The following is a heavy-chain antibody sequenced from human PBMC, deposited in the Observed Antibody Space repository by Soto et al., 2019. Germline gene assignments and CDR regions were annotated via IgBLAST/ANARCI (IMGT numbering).Heavy chain of an antibody. CDR1: GYTFTSYG. J-gene: IGHJ4*02. V-gene: IGHV1-18*01. CDR2: ISAYNGNT. Sequence: QVQLVQSGAEVKKPGASVKVSCKASGYTFTSYGISWVRQAPXQGLXWMXWISAYNGNTNYAQKLQGRVTMTTDTSTSTAYMELRSLRSDDTAVYYCATSRGVGAVIKPYYFDYWGQGTLVTVSS. CDR3: ATSRGVGAVIKPYYFDY. D-gene: IGHD3-10*01.